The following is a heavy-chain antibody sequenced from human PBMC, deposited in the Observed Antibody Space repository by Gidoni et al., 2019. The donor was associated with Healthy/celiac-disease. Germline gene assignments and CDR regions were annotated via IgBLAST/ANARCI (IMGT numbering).Heavy chain of an antibody. D-gene: IGHD6-19*01. J-gene: IGHJ6*02. V-gene: IGHV1-2*04. CDR2: INPNSGGT. CDR3: ARDAPTIAVAGVMFYGMDV. Sequence: QVQLVQSGAEVKKPGASVKVSCKASGYTFTGYYMHWVRQAPGQGLEWMGWINPNSGGTNYAQKFQGWVTMTRDTSISTAYMELSRLRSDDTAVYYCARDAPTIAVAGVMFYGMDVWGQGTTVTVSS. CDR1: GYTFTGYY.